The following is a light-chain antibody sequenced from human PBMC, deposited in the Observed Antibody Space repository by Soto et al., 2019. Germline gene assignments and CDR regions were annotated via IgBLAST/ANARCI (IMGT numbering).Light chain of an antibody. Sequence: QPVLTQPPSASGTPGQTVAISCSGSNSNIGSNTVNWYQQFPGTAPKLLIYGNNQRPSGVPDRFSGSKSDTSASLAISGLLSEDESDYYCAAWDDSLNGWVFGGGTQLTVL. J-gene: IGLJ3*02. CDR2: GNN. V-gene: IGLV1-44*01. CDR3: AAWDDSLNGWV. CDR1: NSNIGSNT.